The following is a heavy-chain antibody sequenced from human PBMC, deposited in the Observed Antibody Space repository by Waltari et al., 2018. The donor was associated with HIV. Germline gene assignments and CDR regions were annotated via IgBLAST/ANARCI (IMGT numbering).Heavy chain of an antibody. D-gene: IGHD2-15*01. Sequence: DVYLVESGGGVVKTGTSIRLTCEASGFDLRHYSMNWVRQSPMRGLGVVAAIRRGSNARHYLDSVRGRFVISRDDSESSVYLQMESLREEDTATYFCVRDDPGYGPIDYWGQGTLVTV. CDR1: GFDLRHYS. CDR3: VRDDPGYGPIDY. J-gene: IGHJ4*02. V-gene: IGHV3-21*04. CDR2: IRRGSNAR.